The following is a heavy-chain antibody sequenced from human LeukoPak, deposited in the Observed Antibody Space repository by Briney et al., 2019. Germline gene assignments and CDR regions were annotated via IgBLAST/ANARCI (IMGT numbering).Heavy chain of an antibody. CDR2: INQDSSGK. D-gene: IGHD2-15*01. CDR3: VQGWRDN. Sequence: GGSLRLSCAASGFPLSSYAMSWVRQAPGKGLEWVANINQDSSGKYYVDSVKGRFTISRDNAKNSLYLQLNTLRPEDTAVYYCVQGWRDNWGQGTLVTVSS. CDR1: GFPLSSYA. V-gene: IGHV3-7*01. J-gene: IGHJ4*02.